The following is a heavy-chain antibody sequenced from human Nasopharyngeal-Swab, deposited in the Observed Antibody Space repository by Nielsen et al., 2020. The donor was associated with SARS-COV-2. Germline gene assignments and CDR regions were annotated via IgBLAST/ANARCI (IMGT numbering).Heavy chain of an antibody. D-gene: IGHD1-26*01. CDR3: ARDGDYSGWELTDY. CDR2: SSSSSSYI. CDR1: GFTFSSYS. Sequence: GESLKICCGASGFTFSSYSMNWVRQAPRKGLEWVSSSSSSSSYIYYADSVKGRFTISRDNAKNSLYLQMNSLRAEDTAVYYCARDGDYSGWELTDYWGQGTLVTVSS. V-gene: IGHV3-21*01. J-gene: IGHJ4*02.